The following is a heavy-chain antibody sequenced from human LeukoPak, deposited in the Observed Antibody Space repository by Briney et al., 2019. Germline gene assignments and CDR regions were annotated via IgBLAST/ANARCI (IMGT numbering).Heavy chain of an antibody. CDR3: ARDRLRTAFDI. Sequence: GGSLRLSCAASGFTFSSYSMNWVRQAPGKGLEWVSSISSSSSYIYYADSVKGRSTISRDNAKNSLYLQMNSLRAEDTAVYYCARDRLRTAFDIWGQGTMVTVSS. CDR2: ISSSSSYI. CDR1: GFTFSSYS. V-gene: IGHV3-21*01. J-gene: IGHJ3*02. D-gene: IGHD4-17*01.